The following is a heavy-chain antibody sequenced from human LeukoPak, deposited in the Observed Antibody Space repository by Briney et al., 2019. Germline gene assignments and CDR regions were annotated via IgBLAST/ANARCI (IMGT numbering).Heavy chain of an antibody. Sequence: GGSLRLSCVASGFTFSYYTMTWVRQAPGKGLEWVSSINRITGDIYYADSVRGRFTISRDNAKNSLYLQMNSLRVEDTAVYYCAGGVGYAFDIWGQGTMVTVSS. J-gene: IGHJ3*02. CDR1: GFTFSYYT. D-gene: IGHD1-26*01. CDR3: AGGVGYAFDI. V-gene: IGHV3-21*01. CDR2: INRITGDI.